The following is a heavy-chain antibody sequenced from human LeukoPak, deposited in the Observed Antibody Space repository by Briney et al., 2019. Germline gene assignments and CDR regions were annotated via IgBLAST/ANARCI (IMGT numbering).Heavy chain of an antibody. Sequence: SETLSLTCTVSGGSISSYYWSWIRQPPGKGLEWIGYIYYSGSTNYNPSLKSRVTISVDTSKNQFSLKLSSVTAADTAVYYCARDFKTLCSGGRCYSLAFDIWGQGTMVTVSS. D-gene: IGHD2-15*01. J-gene: IGHJ3*02. CDR1: GGSISSYY. CDR2: IYYSGST. V-gene: IGHV4-59*01. CDR3: ARDFKTLCSGGRCYSLAFDI.